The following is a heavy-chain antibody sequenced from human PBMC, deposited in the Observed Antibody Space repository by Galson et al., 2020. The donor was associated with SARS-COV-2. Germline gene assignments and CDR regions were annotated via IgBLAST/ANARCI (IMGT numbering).Heavy chain of an antibody. Sequence: ASVQVSCHAPGGTFTSYAISWVRQAPGQGLEWMGRILPIFGTATYAQKFQGRVTITADKSTSTAYMELSSLRSEDTAVYYCAREGAGGAFDIWGQGTMVTVSS. V-gene: IGHV1-69*06. J-gene: IGHJ3*02. D-gene: IGHD3-10*01. CDR3: AREGAGGAFDI. CDR1: GGTFTSYA. CDR2: ILPIFGTA.